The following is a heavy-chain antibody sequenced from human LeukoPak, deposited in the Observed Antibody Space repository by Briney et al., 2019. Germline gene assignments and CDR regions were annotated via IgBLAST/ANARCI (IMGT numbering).Heavy chain of an antibody. Sequence: GGSLRLSCAASGFTFSSYAMSWVRQAPGKGLEWVSTFSGASTTSYADAVKGGVTISRDNSKNILYLQLNSLRAEDTAVYYCAKLKQWQPQRYFFEYWGQGALVTVAS. J-gene: IGHJ4*02. V-gene: IGHV3-23*01. D-gene: IGHD6-19*01. CDR3: AKLKQWQPQRYFFEY. CDR2: FSGASTT. CDR1: GFTFSSYA.